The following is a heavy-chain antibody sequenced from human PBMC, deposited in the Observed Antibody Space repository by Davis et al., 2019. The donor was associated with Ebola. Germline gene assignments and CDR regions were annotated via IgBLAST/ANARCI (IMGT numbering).Heavy chain of an antibody. CDR3: AIMRTTGTTWVDY. V-gene: IGHV1-69*04. Sequence: SVKVSCKASGGTFSSYAISWVRQAPGQGLEWMGRIIPILGIANYAQKFQGRVTITADKSTSTAYMELSSLRSEDTAVYYCAIMRTTGTTWVDYWGQGTLVTVSS. D-gene: IGHD1-1*01. J-gene: IGHJ4*02. CDR1: GGTFSSYA. CDR2: IIPILGIA.